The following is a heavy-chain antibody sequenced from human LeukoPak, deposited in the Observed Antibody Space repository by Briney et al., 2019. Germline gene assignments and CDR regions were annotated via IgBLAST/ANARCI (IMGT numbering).Heavy chain of an antibody. D-gene: IGHD3-10*01. V-gene: IGHV3-33*01. J-gene: IGHJ3*02. CDR2: IWYDGSNK. Sequence: GRSLRLSCAASGFTFSSYGMHWVRQAPGKGLEWVAVIWYDGSNKYYADSVKGRFTISRDNSKNTLYLQMNSLRAEDTAVYYCARDSYGSGSFDIWGQGTMVTVSS. CDR1: GFTFSSYG. CDR3: ARDSYGSGSFDI.